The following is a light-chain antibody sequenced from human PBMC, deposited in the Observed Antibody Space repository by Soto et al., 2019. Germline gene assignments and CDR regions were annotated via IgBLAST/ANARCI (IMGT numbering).Light chain of an antibody. J-gene: IGKJ2*01. CDR1: QGVSAY. CDR3: QQSYKAPNT. Sequence: DIPMTQSPSSLSASVGDRVTITCRASQGVSAYLLWYQQRQGRAPKLLIYAASNLLSGVPSRFSGSGSGTKFPLTNSNLQPGDFATFYCQQSYKAPNTFGQGTKLETK. CDR2: AAS. V-gene: IGKV1-39*01.